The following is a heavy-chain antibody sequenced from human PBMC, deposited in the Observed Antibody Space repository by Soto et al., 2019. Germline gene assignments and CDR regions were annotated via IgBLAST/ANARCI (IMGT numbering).Heavy chain of an antibody. CDR1: GGSLSGATYS. Sequence: PSETLSLTCGVSGGSLSGATYSWNWIRQTPGKGLEWIGYIFPSGTTYYNPSLRSRVTISIDVSKNQFSLSLRSLTAADTAVYYRARSREFDYWSQGTLVTVSS. CDR2: IFPSGTT. CDR3: ARSREFDY. V-gene: IGHV4-30-2*01. J-gene: IGHJ4*02.